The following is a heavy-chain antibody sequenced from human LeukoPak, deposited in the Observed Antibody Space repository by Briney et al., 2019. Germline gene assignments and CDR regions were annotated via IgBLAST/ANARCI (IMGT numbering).Heavy chain of an antibody. CDR1: ADSISNYY. CDR2: IYSSGST. D-gene: IGHD6-19*01. CDR3: AAQFSNEQWLDWDY. J-gene: IGHJ4*02. Sequence: KASETLSLTCTVSADSISNYYWTWLRQPPGKGLESIGYIYSSGSTNYNTSLKSRVTISMDTSKNQFSLKLSSVTAADTAVYYCAAQFSNEQWLDWDYWGQGTLVTVSS. V-gene: IGHV4-59*01.